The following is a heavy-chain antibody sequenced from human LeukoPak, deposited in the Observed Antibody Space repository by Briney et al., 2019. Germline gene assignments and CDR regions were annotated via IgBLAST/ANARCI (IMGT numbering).Heavy chain of an antibody. J-gene: IGHJ4*02. CDR2: INHSGST. Sequence: SETLSLTCAVYGGSFSGYYWSWIRQPPGKGLEWIGEINHSGSTNYNPSLKSRVTISVDTSKNQFSLKLSSVTAADTAVYYCARLGSSWYSVDYWGQGTLVTVSS. CDR1: GGSFSGYY. CDR3: ARLGSSWYSVDY. D-gene: IGHD6-13*01. V-gene: IGHV4-34*01.